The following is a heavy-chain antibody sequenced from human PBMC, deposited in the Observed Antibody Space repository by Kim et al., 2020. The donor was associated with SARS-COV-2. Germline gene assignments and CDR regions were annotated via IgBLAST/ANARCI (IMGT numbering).Heavy chain of an antibody. Sequence: GGSLRLSCAASGFTFDDYAMHWVRQAPVKGLEWVSLISGDGGSTYYADSVKGRFTISRDNSKNSLYLQMNSLRTEDTALYYCAKEKPQPLYYDFWSGYSAPYYSYGMDVWGQGTTVTVSS. CDR3: AKEKPQPLYYDFWSGYSAPYYSYGMDV. CDR2: ISGDGGST. CDR1: GFTFDDYA. V-gene: IGHV3-43*02. D-gene: IGHD3-3*01. J-gene: IGHJ6*02.